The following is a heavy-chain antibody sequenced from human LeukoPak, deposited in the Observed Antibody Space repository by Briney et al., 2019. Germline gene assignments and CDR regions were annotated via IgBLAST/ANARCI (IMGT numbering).Heavy chain of an antibody. V-gene: IGHV3-23*01. Sequence: GGSLRLSCAASGFTFSSFALSWVRQAPGKGLEWVSSISGSGDSTYYMESVKGRFTISRDNSENTLYLQMNSLRADDTAVYYCASSGSYRFDYWGQGTLVTVSS. CDR1: GFTFSSFA. CDR3: ASSGSYRFDY. J-gene: IGHJ4*02. CDR2: ISGSGDST. D-gene: IGHD1-26*01.